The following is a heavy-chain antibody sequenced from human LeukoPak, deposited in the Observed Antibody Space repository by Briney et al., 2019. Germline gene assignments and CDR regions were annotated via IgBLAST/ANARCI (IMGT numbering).Heavy chain of an antibody. D-gene: IGHD3-10*01. CDR3: ASGLLWFGAHYYYGMDV. CDR2: INPNSGGT. J-gene: IGHJ6*02. CDR1: GYTFTGYY. Sequence: ASVKVSCKASGYTFTGYYMHWVRQAPGQGLEWMGWINPNSGGTNYAQKFQGRVTMTRDTSISTAYMELSRLRSDDTAVYYRASGLLWFGAHYYYGMDVWGQGTTVTVSS. V-gene: IGHV1-2*02.